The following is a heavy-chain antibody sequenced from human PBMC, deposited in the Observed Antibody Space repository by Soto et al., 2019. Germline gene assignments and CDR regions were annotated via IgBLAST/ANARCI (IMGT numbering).Heavy chain of an antibody. CDR2: IKQDGSEK. CDR3: ARRAATSAGYFDL. V-gene: IGHV3-7*01. J-gene: IGHJ2*01. CDR1: GFTFSNYW. Sequence: GGSLRLSCAASGFTFSNYWMIWVRQAPGKGLEWVANIKQDGSEKNYKDSVKGRLTISRDNAKNSLSLQMNSLRAEDTAVYYCARRAATSAGYFDLWGRGTLVTVSS. D-gene: IGHD2-15*01.